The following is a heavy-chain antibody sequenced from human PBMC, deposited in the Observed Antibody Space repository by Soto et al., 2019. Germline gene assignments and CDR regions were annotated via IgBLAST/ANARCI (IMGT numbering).Heavy chain of an antibody. CDR3: ARVVMTTVPASYYYGMDX. Sequence: SVKVSCNASGGTFSSYAISWMRQAPGQGLEWMGRIIPGIGTANYAQKFQGRVTITADEYTSTAYMERNSLRSDDTAVYYCARVVMTTVPASYYYGMDXWGQGTTFTVS. D-gene: IGHD4-4*01. CDR1: GGTFSSYA. J-gene: IGHJ6*02. CDR2: IIPGIGTA. V-gene: IGHV1-69*11.